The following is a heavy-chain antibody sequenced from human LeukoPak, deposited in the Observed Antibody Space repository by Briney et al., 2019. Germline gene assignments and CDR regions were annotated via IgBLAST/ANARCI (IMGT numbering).Heavy chain of an antibody. V-gene: IGHV3-30*18. Sequence: PGRSLRFSCAASGFTFSSYGMHWVRQAPGKGLEWVAVISYDGSNKYYADSVKGRFTISRDNSKNTLYLQMNSLRAEDTAVYYCAKDFSIVGATTVDYWGQGTLVTVSS. CDR2: ISYDGSNK. D-gene: IGHD1-26*01. J-gene: IGHJ4*02. CDR1: GFTFSSYG. CDR3: AKDFSIVGATTVDY.